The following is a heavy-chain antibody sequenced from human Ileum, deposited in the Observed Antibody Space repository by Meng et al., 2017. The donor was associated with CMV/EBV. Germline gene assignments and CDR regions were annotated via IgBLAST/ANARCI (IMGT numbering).Heavy chain of an antibody. J-gene: IGHJ2*01. Sequence: SCAVSGLTFTKSGFHWVRQAPGKGLEWVAVIWFDGSVEYYADSVKGQFAISRDNSKNTLSLQMNSLRAEDTAVYYCAKDKGTKYVDVWGRGTLVTVSS. CDR1: GLTFTKSG. CDR2: IWFDGSVE. V-gene: IGHV3-33*03. D-gene: IGHD2-8*01. CDR3: AKDKGTKYVDV.